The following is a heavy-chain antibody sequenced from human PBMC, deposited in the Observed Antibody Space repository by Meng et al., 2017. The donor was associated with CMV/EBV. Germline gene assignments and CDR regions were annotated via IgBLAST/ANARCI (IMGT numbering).Heavy chain of an antibody. V-gene: IGHV3-23*03. CDR2: IYSGGSST. J-gene: IGHJ6*02. CDR3: AKDSAQYYDFWSGYYSGSGKYGMDV. Sequence: GESLKISCAASGFTFSSYAMSWVRQAPGKGLEWVSVIYSGGSSTYYADSVKGRFTISRDNSKNTLYLQMNSLRAEDTAVYYCAKDSAQYYDFWSGYYSGSGKYGMDVWGQGTTVTVSS. CDR1: GFTFSSYA. D-gene: IGHD3-3*01.